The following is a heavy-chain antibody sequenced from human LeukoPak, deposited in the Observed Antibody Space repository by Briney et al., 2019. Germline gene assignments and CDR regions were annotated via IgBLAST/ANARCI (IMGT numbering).Heavy chain of an antibody. J-gene: IGHJ4*02. V-gene: IGHV4-59*12. CDR3: ARAMIVVIYDY. D-gene: IGHD3-22*01. CDR2: IYYSGST. CDR1: GGSISSYY. Sequence: SETLSLTCTVSGGSISSYYWSWIRQPPGKGLEWIGYIYYSGSTNYNPSLKSRVTISVDTSKNQFSLKLSSVTAADTAVYYCARAMIVVIYDYWGQGTLVTVSS.